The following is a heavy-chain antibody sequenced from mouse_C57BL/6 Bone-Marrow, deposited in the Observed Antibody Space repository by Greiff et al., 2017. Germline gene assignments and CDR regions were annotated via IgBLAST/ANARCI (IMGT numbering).Heavy chain of an antibody. CDR1: GYTFTDYE. D-gene: IGHD2-5*01. Sequence: QVQLQQSGAELVRPGASVTLSCKASGYTFTDYEMHWVKQTPVHGLEWIGAIDPETGGTAYNQKFKGKAILTADKSSSTAYMELRSLTSEDSAVYYCTAIAYYSNSYAMDYWGKGTSVTVSS. J-gene: IGHJ4*01. CDR2: IDPETGGT. CDR3: TAIAYYSNSYAMDY. V-gene: IGHV1-15*01.